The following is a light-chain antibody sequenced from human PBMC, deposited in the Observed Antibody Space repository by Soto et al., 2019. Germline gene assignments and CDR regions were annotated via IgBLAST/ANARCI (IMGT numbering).Light chain of an antibody. J-gene: IGKJ4*01. V-gene: IGKV3-15*01. Sequence: EIVMTQSPATLSVSQGERATLSCRASQSVSSNLAWYQQKPGQAPRLLSYGASTRATGIPARFSGSGSGTEFTLTISSLQSEDFAVYYCQQYNNWPLTFGGWTKVDIK. CDR2: GAS. CDR3: QQYNNWPLT. CDR1: QSVSSN.